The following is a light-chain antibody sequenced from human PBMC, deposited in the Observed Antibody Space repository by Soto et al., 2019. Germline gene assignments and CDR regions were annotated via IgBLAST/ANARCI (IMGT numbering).Light chain of an antibody. Sequence: DIQMTQSPSSLTASIGDRVTISCRASQGFSNSLDWYQQKPGQVPTLLIYGATILQSGVPSRFSGSGSGTAFTLTISCLHPEDVATYFCQKYDSVPITFGGGTKVEIK. CDR3: QKYDSVPIT. V-gene: IGKV1-27*01. CDR2: GAT. CDR1: QGFSNS. J-gene: IGKJ4*01.